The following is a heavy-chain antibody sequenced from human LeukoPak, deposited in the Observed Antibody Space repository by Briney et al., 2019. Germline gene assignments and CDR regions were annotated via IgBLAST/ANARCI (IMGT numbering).Heavy chain of an antibody. CDR2: ISYDGSYK. CDR1: GFTFSSYA. V-gene: IGHV3-30*04. Sequence: GGSLRLSCAASGFTFSSYAMHWVRQAPGKGLDWVAVISYDGSYKNYADSVKSRFTISRDNSRNTVYLQMNSLRPEDTAVYYCARDGCSSTSCSEGFQYWGQGTLVTVSS. CDR3: ARDGCSSTSCSEGFQY. J-gene: IGHJ1*01. D-gene: IGHD2-2*01.